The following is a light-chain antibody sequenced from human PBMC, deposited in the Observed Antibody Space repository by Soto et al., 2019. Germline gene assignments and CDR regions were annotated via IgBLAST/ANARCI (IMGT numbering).Light chain of an antibody. Sequence: QSALTQPASVSGSLGQSITISCTGTSSNIGGYKYVSWYQQQPGKAPKLIIFEVSNRPSVVSDRFSGYNSGNTASLTISGLQAEDEADYYCTSYSRYRVLVFGGGTKVTVL. CDR2: EVS. CDR3: TSYSRYRVLV. CDR1: SSNIGGYKY. J-gene: IGLJ3*02. V-gene: IGLV2-14*01.